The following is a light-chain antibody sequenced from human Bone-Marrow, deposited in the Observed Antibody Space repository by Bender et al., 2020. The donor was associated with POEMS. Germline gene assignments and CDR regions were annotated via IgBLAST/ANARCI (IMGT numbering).Light chain of an antibody. CDR3: SSYTTGNTVVV. J-gene: IGLJ2*01. CDR1: SSDIGTYNR. CDR2: GVT. Sequence: QSALTQPPSVSGSPGQSVTISCTGTSSDIGTYNRVTWYQQPPGTAPKVIIYGVTNRPSGVPDRFSGSKSGNTASLTISGLQTEDEAEYYCSSYTTGNTVVVFGGGTKLTVL. V-gene: IGLV2-18*02.